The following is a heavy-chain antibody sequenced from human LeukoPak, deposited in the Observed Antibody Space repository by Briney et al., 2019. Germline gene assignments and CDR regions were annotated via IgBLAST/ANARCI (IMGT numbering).Heavy chain of an antibody. CDR3: ANRYSSGWPIPPEFDY. V-gene: IGHV3-23*01. CDR1: GFTFGSYA. Sequence: RGSLRLSCAASGFTFGSYAMSWVRQAPGKGLGWVSAISGSGGSTYYADSVKGRFTISRDNSKNTLYLQMNSLRAEDTAVYYCANRYSSGWPIPPEFDYWGQGTLVTVSS. J-gene: IGHJ4*02. CDR2: ISGSGGST. D-gene: IGHD6-19*01.